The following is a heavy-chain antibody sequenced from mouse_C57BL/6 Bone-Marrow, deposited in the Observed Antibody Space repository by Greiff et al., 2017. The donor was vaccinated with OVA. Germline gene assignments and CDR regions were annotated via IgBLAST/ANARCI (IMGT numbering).Heavy chain of an antibody. CDR2: IRNKANNHAT. CDR1: GFTFSDAW. Sequence: EVQRVESGGGLVQPGGSMKLSCAASGFTFSDAWMDWVRQSPEKGLEWVAEIRNKANNHATYYAVSVKGRFTISRDDSKSSVYLKMNSLRAEDTGIYYCVYYDCSPFAYWGQGTLVTVSA. D-gene: IGHD1-1*01. V-gene: IGHV6-6*01. CDR3: VYYDCSPFAY. J-gene: IGHJ3*01.